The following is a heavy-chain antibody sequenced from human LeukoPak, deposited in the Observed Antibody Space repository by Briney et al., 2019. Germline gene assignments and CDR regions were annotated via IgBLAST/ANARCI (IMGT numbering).Heavy chain of an antibody. CDR1: GGSISSGGYY. J-gene: IGHJ6*02. V-gene: IGHV4-31*03. CDR3: ARDYMTTVSTSSGLRYYYYGMDV. Sequence: SETLSPTCTVSGGSISSGGYYWSWIRQHPGKGLEWIGYIYYSGSTYYNPSLKSRVTISVDTSKNQFSLKLSSVTAADTAVYYCARDYMTTVSTSSGLRYYYYGMDVWGQGTTVTVSS. D-gene: IGHD4-17*01. CDR2: IYYSGST.